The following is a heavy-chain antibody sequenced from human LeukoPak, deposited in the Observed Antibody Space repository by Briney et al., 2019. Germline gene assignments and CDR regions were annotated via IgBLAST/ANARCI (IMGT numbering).Heavy chain of an antibody. Sequence: PSETLSLTCSVSGGSISTYYGSWIRQSAGKGLEWIGRIHTSGSTNYNPSLKSRVTISVDTSKNQFSLKLSSVTAADTAVYYCARRGGVVVAATKRVTYYFDYWGQGTLVTVSS. V-gene: IGHV4-4*07. CDR2: IHTSGST. J-gene: IGHJ4*02. CDR3: ARRGGVVVAATKRVTYYFDY. CDR1: GGSISTYY. D-gene: IGHD2-15*01.